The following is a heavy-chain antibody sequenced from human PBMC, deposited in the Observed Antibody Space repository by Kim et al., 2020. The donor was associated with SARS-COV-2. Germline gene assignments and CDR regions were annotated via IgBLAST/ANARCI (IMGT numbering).Heavy chain of an antibody. Sequence: GCTNYAQKFQGRVTMTRDTSISTAYMELSRLRSDDTAVYYCARGTNWFDPWGQGTLVTVSS. CDR2: GCT. V-gene: IGHV1-2*02. J-gene: IGHJ5*02. CDR3: ARGTNWFDP.